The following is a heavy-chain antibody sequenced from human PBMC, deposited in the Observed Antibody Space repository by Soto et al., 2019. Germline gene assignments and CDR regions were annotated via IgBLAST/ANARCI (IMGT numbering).Heavy chain of an antibody. CDR3: TKSSGGSSSVGMDY. D-gene: IGHD6-6*01. CDR1: VFIFKNYA. V-gene: IGHV3-30*04. J-gene: IGHJ4*02. CDR2: ITRDGYNK. Sequence: LRLSCAGSVFIFKNYALNWVRQAPGKGLEWVASITRDGYNKYYADSVKGRFTISRDNSRDTLSLQMNALAIEDSSVYYCTKSSGGSSSVGMDYWGQGT.